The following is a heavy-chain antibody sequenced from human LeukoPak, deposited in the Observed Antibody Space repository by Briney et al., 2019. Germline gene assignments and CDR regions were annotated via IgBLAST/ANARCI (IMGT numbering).Heavy chain of an antibody. CDR2: IYSGGST. CDR3: ATNTTSWSFDY. D-gene: IGHD6-13*01. CDR1: GFTVSTYY. J-gene: IGHJ4*02. Sequence: GGSLRLSCAASGFTVSTYYMTWGRQAPGKGLECVSVIYSGGSTFYADSVKGRFTISRDNSKNTLYLQMHSLRADDTAVYYCATNTTSWSFDYWGQGTLVTVSS. V-gene: IGHV3-53*01.